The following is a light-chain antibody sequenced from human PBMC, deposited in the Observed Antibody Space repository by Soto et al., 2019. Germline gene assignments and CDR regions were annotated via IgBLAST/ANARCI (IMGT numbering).Light chain of an antibody. J-gene: IGLJ1*01. V-gene: IGLV2-23*01. CDR3: CSYARGSTYV. Sequence: QSVLTQPASVSGSPGQSITISCTGTSXDVGNYNLVSWYQQHPGKAPKLMIYEGSKRPSGVSNRFSGSKSDNTASLTISGLQAEDEAHYYCCSYARGSTYVFGTGTKVTVL. CDR1: SXDVGNYNL. CDR2: EGS.